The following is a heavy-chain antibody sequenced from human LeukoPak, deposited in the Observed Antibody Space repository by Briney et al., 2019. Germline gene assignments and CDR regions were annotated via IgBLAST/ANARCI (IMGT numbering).Heavy chain of an antibody. V-gene: IGHV1-24*01. CDR2: FDPEDGET. D-gene: IGHD4-17*01. Sequence: ASVKVSCKVSGYTLTELSMHWVRQAPGKGLEWMAGFDPEDGETIYAQKFQGRVTMTEDTSTDTAYMELRSLRSDDTAVYYCARGGRRDYGELFDYWGQGTLVTVSS. CDR3: ARGGRRDYGELFDY. J-gene: IGHJ4*02. CDR1: GYTLTELS.